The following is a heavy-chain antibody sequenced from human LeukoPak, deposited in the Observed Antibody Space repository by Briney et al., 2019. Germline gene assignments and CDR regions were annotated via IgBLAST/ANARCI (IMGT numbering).Heavy chain of an antibody. CDR1: GFTFSSYA. Sequence: PGGSLRLSCAASGFTFSSYAMSWVRQAPGKGLEWVSAISGSGGSTYYADSVKGRFTISRDNSKNTLYLQMNSLRAEDTAVYYCAKDYCSSISCPYYYYGMDVWGQGTTVTVSS. CDR2: ISGSGGST. CDR3: AKDYCSSISCPYYYYGMDV. J-gene: IGHJ6*02. D-gene: IGHD2-2*01. V-gene: IGHV3-23*01.